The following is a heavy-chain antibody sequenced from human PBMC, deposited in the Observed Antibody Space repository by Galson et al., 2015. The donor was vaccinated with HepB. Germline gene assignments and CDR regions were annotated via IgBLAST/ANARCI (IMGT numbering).Heavy chain of an antibody. V-gene: IGHV3-30-3*01. CDR2: ISYDGSNK. J-gene: IGHJ5*02. Sequence: SLRLSCAASGFTFSSYAMHWVRQAPGKGLEWVAVISYDGSNKYYADSVKGRFTISRDNSKNTLYLQMNSLRAEDTAVYYCARDTNYDFWSGYYSPYNWFDPWGQGTLVTVSS. D-gene: IGHD3-3*01. CDR1: GFTFSSYA. CDR3: ARDTNYDFWSGYYSPYNWFDP.